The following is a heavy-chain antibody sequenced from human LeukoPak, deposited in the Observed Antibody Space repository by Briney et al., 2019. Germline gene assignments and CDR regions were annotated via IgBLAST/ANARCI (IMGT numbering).Heavy chain of an antibody. D-gene: IGHD5/OR15-5a*01. Sequence: PSETLSLTCAVYGGSFSGYYWSWIRQPPGKGLEWIGEINHSESTNYNPSLKSRVTISVDTSKNQFSLKLSSVTAADTAVYYCARHSLVSMIGLDYWGQGTLVTVSS. CDR1: GGSFSGYY. J-gene: IGHJ4*02. CDR2: INHSEST. V-gene: IGHV4-34*01. CDR3: ARHSLVSMIGLDY.